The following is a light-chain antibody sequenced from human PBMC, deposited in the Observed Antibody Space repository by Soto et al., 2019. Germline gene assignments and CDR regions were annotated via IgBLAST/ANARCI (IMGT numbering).Light chain of an antibody. J-gene: IGKJ2*01. V-gene: IGKV1-39*01. CDR1: QTIRSN. CDR2: AAS. Sequence: DIQMTQSPSSLSASVGDRVTIACRAGQTIRSNLNWYQQKPGKAPKLLIYAASTLLSGVPSRFSGSRSGTDFTLTIISLQPEDFATYYCQQSYGTPYTFGRGTKLEIK. CDR3: QQSYGTPYT.